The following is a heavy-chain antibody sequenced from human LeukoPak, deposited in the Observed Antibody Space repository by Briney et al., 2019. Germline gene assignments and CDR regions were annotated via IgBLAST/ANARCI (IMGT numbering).Heavy chain of an antibody. CDR3: ANTVVVPAGDAFDI. CDR1: GFRFDNYA. D-gene: IGHD2-2*01. Sequence: PGGSLRLSCEASGFRFDNYAMNWVRQAPGKGLEWVSAISGSGFSTYYADSVKGRFTISRDNSKNTLYLQMDSLRAEDTAIYYCANTVVVPAGDAFDIWGQGTMVTVSS. CDR2: ISGSGFST. V-gene: IGHV3-23*01. J-gene: IGHJ3*02.